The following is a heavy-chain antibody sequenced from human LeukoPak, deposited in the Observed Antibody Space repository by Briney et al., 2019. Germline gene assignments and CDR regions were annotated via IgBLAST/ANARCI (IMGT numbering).Heavy chain of an antibody. CDR1: GFTFSSYD. CDR3: ARGQLLPQGL. D-gene: IGHD2-21*01. J-gene: IGHJ4*02. CDR2: ISYDGSNK. Sequence: PGRSLRLSCAASGFTFSSYDMHWVRQAPGKGLEWVAVISYDGSNKYYADSVKGRFTISRDNSKNTLYLQMNSLRAEDTAVYYCARGQLLPQGLWGQGTLVTVSS. V-gene: IGHV3-30*03.